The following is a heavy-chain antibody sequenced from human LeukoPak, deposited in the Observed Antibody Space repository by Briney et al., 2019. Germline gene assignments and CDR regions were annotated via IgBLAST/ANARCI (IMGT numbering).Heavy chain of an antibody. CDR2: IKHDGSEK. J-gene: IGHJ4*02. V-gene: IGHV3-7*01. Sequence: GGSLRLPCAASGFTFSSYRMHWVRQAPGKGLEWVASIKHDGSEKYYVDSVRGRFTISRDNTMNSLYLQMSSLRAEDTAVYYCATDRGWRTSGYYLYYFEYWGQGTLVTFSS. CDR1: GFTFSSYR. CDR3: ATDRGWRTSGYYLYYFEY. D-gene: IGHD3-3*01.